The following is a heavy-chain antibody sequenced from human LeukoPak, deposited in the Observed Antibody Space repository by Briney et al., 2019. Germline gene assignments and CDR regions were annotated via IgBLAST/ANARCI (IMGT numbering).Heavy chain of an antibody. J-gene: IGHJ4*02. CDR3: ARDGPYLNLDY. CDR2: ISGSGGST. CDR1: GFTFSSYA. D-gene: IGHD1-14*01. Sequence: GGSLRLSCAASGFTFSSYAMSWVRQAPGKGLEWVSSISGSGGSTYYADSVKGRFTISRDNSKKTLYLQMNSLRDEDTAWYYFARDGPYLNLDYWGQGTLVTVSS. V-gene: IGHV3-23*01.